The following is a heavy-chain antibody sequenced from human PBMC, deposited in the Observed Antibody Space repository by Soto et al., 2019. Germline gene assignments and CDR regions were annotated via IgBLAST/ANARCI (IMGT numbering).Heavy chain of an antibody. CDR1: GGSISSGDYY. Sequence: QVQLQESGPGLVKPSQTLSLTCTVSGGSISSGDYYWSWIRQHPGKGLEWIGYIYYSGSTYYNPSLKSRVTIPVDTSKNQFSLKLSSVPAADTAVYYCARWWSGSRQGFDPWGQGTLVTVSS. CDR3: ARWWSGSRQGFDP. CDR2: IYYSGST. D-gene: IGHD3-3*01. V-gene: IGHV4-31*03. J-gene: IGHJ5*02.